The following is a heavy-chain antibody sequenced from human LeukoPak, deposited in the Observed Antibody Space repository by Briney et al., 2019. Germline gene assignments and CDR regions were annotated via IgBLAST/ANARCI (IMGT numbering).Heavy chain of an antibody. V-gene: IGHV3-30*04. Sequence: GGSLRLSCAAPGFTFSSYEMNWVRHGPGEGLDWVSVTSYDGSSKYYADSVKGRLTIYRDNSRNTLYLQMDSLRVEDTAVYYCARDAAYNWNYVDYWGQGTLVTVSS. J-gene: IGHJ4*02. CDR2: TSYDGSSK. CDR1: GFTFSSYE. CDR3: ARDAAYNWNYVDY. D-gene: IGHD1-20*01.